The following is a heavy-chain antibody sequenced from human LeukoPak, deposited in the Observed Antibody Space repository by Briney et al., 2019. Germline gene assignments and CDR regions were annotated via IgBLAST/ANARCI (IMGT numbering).Heavy chain of an antibody. D-gene: IGHD6-19*01. CDR2: IWYDGSNK. Sequence: GGSLRLSCAASGYTFSSYGMHWVRQAPGKGLEWVAVIWYDGSNKYYADSVKGRFTVSRDNSKNTLYLQMNSLRAEDTAVYYCARDDVAVTGALDFWGQGTLVTVSS. J-gene: IGHJ4*02. V-gene: IGHV3-33*01. CDR1: GYTFSSYG. CDR3: ARDDVAVTGALDF.